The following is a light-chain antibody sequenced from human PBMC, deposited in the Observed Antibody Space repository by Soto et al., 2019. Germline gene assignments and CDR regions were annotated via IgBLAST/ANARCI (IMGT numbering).Light chain of an antibody. Sequence: EFVLTQSPGTLSLSPGDRATLSCRASQTISSSFLAWYQQKPGQAPRLLIYGASRRPTGVPDRFSGSGSGTDFTLIISGLRPEDFAVYYFQHYGSSPPITFGGGTKVEI. J-gene: IGKJ4*01. CDR1: QTISSSF. CDR2: GAS. V-gene: IGKV3-20*01. CDR3: QHYGSSPPIT.